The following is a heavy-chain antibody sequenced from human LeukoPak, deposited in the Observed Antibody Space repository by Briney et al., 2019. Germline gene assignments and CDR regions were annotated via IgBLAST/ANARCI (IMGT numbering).Heavy chain of an antibody. V-gene: IGHV3-11*06. D-gene: IGHD1-1*01. J-gene: IGHJ4*02. CDR2: ISPTSSYT. CDR3: ARGSFSGTAPFDY. Sequence: GGSLRLSCSASGFTFSDYYMTWIRQAPGKGLEWISNISPTSSYTNHAAAVKGRFIISRDNAKNSLSLQMNSQSAEDTAVYYCARGSFSGTAPFDYWGQGTLVTVSS. CDR1: GFTFSDYY.